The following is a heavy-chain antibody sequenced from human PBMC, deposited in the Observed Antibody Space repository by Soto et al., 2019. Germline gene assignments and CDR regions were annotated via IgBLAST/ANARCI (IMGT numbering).Heavy chain of an antibody. V-gene: IGHV4-59*01. Sequence: SETLSLTCTVSGGSISSYYWSWIRQPPGKGLEWIGYIYYSGSTNYNPSLKSRVTISVDTSKNQFSLKLSSVTAADTAVYYCASGAAMALFDYWGQGTLVTVSS. CDR3: ASGAAMALFDY. CDR1: GGSISSYY. CDR2: IYYSGST. D-gene: IGHD5-18*01. J-gene: IGHJ4*02.